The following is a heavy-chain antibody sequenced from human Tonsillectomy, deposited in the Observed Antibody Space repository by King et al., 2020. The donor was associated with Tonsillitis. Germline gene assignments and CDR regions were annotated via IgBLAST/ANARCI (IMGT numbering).Heavy chain of an antibody. CDR1: GFTFSSNW. J-gene: IGHJ4*02. CDR3: IRDVWGSWY. CDR2: IENAGSFT. D-gene: IGHD7-27*01. Sequence: VQLVESGGGLVRPGGSLRLSCAASGFTFSSNWMHWARQAPGKGLVWVSQIENAGSFTTYADAVKGRFTISRDNAKNTLYLQMNSLRAEDTAVYYCIRDVWGSWYWGQGTLVTVSS. V-gene: IGHV3-74*03.